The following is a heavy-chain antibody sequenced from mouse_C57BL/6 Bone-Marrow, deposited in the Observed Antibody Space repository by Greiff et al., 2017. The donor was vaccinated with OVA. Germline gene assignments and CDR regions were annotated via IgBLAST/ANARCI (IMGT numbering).Heavy chain of an antibody. V-gene: IGHV1-80*01. D-gene: IGHD2-5*01. J-gene: IGHJ4*01. CDR2: IYPGDGDT. Sequence: QVHVKQSGAELVKPGASVKISCKASGYAFSSYWMNWVKQRPGKGLEWIGQIYPGDGDTNYNGKFKGKATLTADKSSSTAYMQLSSLTSEDSAVYFCARVGYSNHYYAMDYWGQGTSVTVSS. CDR3: ARVGYSNHYYAMDY. CDR1: GYAFSSYW.